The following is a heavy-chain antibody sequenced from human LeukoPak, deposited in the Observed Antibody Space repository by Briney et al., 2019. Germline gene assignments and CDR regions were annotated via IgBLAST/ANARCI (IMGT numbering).Heavy chain of an antibody. CDR1: GYTFTDYY. V-gene: IGHV1-69-2*01. CDR2: IDPEDGET. CDR3: ATLTGHAPERQDAFDI. D-gene: IGHD3-9*01. J-gene: IGHJ3*02. Sequence: ASVKISCKVSGYTFTDYYMHWVQQAPGKGLEWMGFIDPEDGETIYAEKFQGRVTITADTSTDTAYMELSSMRSEDTAVYYCATLTGHAPERQDAFDIWGQGTMVTVSS.